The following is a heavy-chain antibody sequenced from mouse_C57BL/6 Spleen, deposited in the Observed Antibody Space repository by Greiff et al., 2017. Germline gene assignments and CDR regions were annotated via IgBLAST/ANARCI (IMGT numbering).Heavy chain of an antibody. Sequence: EVQLQQSGPVLVKPGASVKMSCKASGYTFTDYYMNWVKQSHGKSLEWIGVINPYNGGTSYNQKFKGKATLTVDKSSSTAYMELNSLTSEDSAVXYSARSPITTVVEDYAMDYWGQGTSVTVSS. D-gene: IGHD1-1*01. CDR2: INPYNGGT. V-gene: IGHV1-19*01. CDR1: GYTFTDYY. J-gene: IGHJ4*01. CDR3: ARSPITTVVEDYAMDY.